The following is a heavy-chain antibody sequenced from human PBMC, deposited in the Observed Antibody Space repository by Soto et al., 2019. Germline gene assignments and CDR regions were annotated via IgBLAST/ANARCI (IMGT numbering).Heavy chain of an antibody. Sequence: QVQLVESGGGVVQPGWSLRLSCEASDFTFSSYGMPWIRQPPGKGLEWVAVIWYDGSKKYYTESVKGRYTISRDNSKNTVNQEMNSLRVEDTGGYYCARSQGRVYGSGRYQGGYVWGQVTTVIVTS. CDR3: ARSQGRVYGSGRYQGGYV. J-gene: IGHJ6*01. V-gene: IGHV3-33*01. CDR1: DFTFSSYG. D-gene: IGHD3-10*01. CDR2: IWYDGSKK.